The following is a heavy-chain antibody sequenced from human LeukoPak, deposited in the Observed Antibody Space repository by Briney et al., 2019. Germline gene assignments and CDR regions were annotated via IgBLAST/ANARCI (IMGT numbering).Heavy chain of an antibody. J-gene: IGHJ4*02. CDR3: ARGGNPRGGFDY. CDR2: INHSGGT. V-gene: IGHV4-34*01. D-gene: IGHD3-10*01. Sequence: SETLSLTCAVYGGSFSGYYWSWIRQPPGKGLEWIGEINHSGGTNYNPSLKSRVTISVDTSKNQFSLKLSSVTAADTAVYYCARGGNPRGGFDYWGQGTLVTVSS. CDR1: GGSFSGYY.